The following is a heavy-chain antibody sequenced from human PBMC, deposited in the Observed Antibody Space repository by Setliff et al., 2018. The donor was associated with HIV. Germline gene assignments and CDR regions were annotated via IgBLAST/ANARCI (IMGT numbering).Heavy chain of an antibody. CDR1: GGSISSYY. Sequence: SETLSLTCTVSGGSISSYYWSWIRQPPGKGLEWIGYIYYSGGTNYNPSLKSRVTISVDTSKNQFSLKLSSVTTADTAVYYCARGSFIGDYYYFDYWGQGTLVTVSS. CDR2: IYYSGGT. J-gene: IGHJ4*02. CDR3: ARGSFIGDYYYFDY. V-gene: IGHV4-59*08. D-gene: IGHD3-10*01.